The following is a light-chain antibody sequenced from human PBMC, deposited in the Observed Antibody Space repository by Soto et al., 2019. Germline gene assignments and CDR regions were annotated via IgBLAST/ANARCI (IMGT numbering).Light chain of an antibody. CDR2: DAS. CDR1: QSVSSD. J-gene: IGKJ2*01. CDR3: QQRSNWPT. V-gene: IGKV3-11*01. Sequence: EIVLTQSPATLSLSPGERATLSCRASQSVSSDLAWYQQRPGQAPRLLIYDASNRATGIPARFSGRGSGTDFTLSISSLEPEDVAIYYCQQRSNWPTFGQGTKLEIK.